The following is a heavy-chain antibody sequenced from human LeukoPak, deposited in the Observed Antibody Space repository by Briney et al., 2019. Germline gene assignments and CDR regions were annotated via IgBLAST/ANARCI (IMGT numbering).Heavy chain of an antibody. CDR1: GYTFTSYY. D-gene: IGHD3-22*01. CDR3: ARDPPNDSSGYYYFDY. V-gene: IGHV1-46*01. J-gene: IGHJ4*02. Sequence: GASVKVPCKASGYTFTSYYMHWVRQAPGQGLEWMGIINPSGGSTSYAQKFQGRVTMTRDMSTSTVYMELSSLRSEDTAVYYCARDPPNDSSGYYYFDYWGQGALVTVSS. CDR2: INPSGGST.